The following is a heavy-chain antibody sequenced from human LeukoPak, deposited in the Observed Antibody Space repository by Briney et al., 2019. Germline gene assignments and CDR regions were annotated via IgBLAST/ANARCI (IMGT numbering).Heavy chain of an antibody. CDR2: INSDGSST. Sequence: GGSLRLSCAGSGFTFSNYAMTWVRQAPGKGLVWVSHINSDGSSTTYADSVKGRFTISRDNAKNTLFLQMNSLRAEDTAVYYCTRLSGSYHPDPWGQGALVTVSS. J-gene: IGHJ5*02. V-gene: IGHV3-74*03. D-gene: IGHD1-26*01. CDR1: GFTFSNYA. CDR3: TRLSGSYHPDP.